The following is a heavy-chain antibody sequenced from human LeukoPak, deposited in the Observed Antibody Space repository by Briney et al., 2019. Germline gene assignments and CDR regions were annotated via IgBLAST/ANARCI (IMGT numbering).Heavy chain of an antibody. CDR1: GGSFSGYY. V-gene: IGHV4-34*01. CDR2: INHSGST. J-gene: IGHJ5*02. D-gene: IGHD6-19*01. Sequence: PSETLSLTCAVYGGSFSGYYWSWIRQPPGKGLEWIGEINHSGSTNYNPSLKSRVTISVDTSKNQFSLKLSSVTAADTAVYYCARRRYSSGWYPWFDPWGQGTLVTVSS. CDR3: ARRRYSSGWYPWFDP.